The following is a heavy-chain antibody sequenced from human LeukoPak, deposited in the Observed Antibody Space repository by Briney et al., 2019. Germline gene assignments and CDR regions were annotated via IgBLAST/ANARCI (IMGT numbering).Heavy chain of an antibody. J-gene: IGHJ4*02. CDR3: AKGYGSGSYFFLFAY. Sequence: GGSLRLSCAASGFTFSDYYMSWIRQAPGKGLEWVSYISSGGSTIYYADSVKGRFTISRDNAKNSLYLQMNSLRAEDTPVYYCAKGYGSGSYFFLFAYWGQGTLVTVSS. D-gene: IGHD3-10*01. CDR2: ISSGGSTI. V-gene: IGHV3-11*01. CDR1: GFTFSDYY.